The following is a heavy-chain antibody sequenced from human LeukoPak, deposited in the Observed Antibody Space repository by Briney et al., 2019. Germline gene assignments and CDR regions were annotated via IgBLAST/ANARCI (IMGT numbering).Heavy chain of an antibody. Sequence: KPSETLSLTCTVSGGSISSYYWSWIRQPPGKGLEWIGYIYYSGSTNYNPSLKSRVTISVDTSKNQFSLKLSSVTAADTAVYYCARWVVQLEIKSMDVWGQGTTVTVSS. CDR1: GGSISSYY. J-gene: IGHJ6*02. CDR3: ARWVVQLEIKSMDV. CDR2: IYYSGST. V-gene: IGHV4-59*12. D-gene: IGHD1-1*01.